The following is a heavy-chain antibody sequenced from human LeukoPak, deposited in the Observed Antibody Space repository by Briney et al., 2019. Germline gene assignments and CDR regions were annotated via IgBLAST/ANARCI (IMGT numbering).Heavy chain of an antibody. Sequence: SETLSLTCTVSGGSISSGGYYWSWIRQHPGKGLEWIGYIYYSGSTYYNPSLKSRVTISVDTSKSQFSLKLSSVTAADTAVYYCARAGSGSYYYWFDPWGQGTLVTVSS. D-gene: IGHD3-10*01. J-gene: IGHJ5*02. V-gene: IGHV4-31*03. CDR1: GGSISSGGYY. CDR2: IYYSGST. CDR3: ARAGSGSYYYWFDP.